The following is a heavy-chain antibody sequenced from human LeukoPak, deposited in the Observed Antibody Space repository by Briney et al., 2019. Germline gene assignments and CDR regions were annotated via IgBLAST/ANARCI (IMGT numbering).Heavy chain of an antibody. CDR2: INHSGST. CDR3: ARDLSSRNYDILTGYYFDP. V-gene: IGHV4-34*01. D-gene: IGHD3-9*01. Sequence: ASETLSLTCAVYGGSFSGYYWSWIRQPPGKGLEWIGEINHSGSTNYNPSLKSRVTISVDTSKNQFSLKLSSVTAADTAVYYCARDLSSRNYDILTGYYFDPWGQGTLVTVSS. J-gene: IGHJ5*02. CDR1: GGSFSGYY.